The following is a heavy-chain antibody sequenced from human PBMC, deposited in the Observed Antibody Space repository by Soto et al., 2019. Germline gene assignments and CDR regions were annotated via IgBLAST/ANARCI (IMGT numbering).Heavy chain of an antibody. J-gene: IGHJ5*02. CDR2: ISGSGGST. Sequence: GGSLRLSCAASGFTFSSYAMSWVRQAPGKGLEWVSAISGSGGSTYYADSVKGRFTISRDNSKNTLYLQMNSLRAEDTAVYYCAKDLSIAARPGNWFDPWGQGTLVTVS. V-gene: IGHV3-23*01. D-gene: IGHD6-6*01. CDR3: AKDLSIAARPGNWFDP. CDR1: GFTFSSYA.